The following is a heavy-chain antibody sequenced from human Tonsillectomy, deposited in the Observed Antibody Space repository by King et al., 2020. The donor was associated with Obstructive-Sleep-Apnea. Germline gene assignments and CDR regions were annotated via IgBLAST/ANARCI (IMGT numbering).Heavy chain of an antibody. Sequence: VQLQESGPGLVKPSQTLSLTCTVSGGSLSSGEYYLNWIRQPPGKGLERIGYSYYRGGHYYHPPLMSQVTISLDTSKNQFSLKVNSMTDADTAVYYCARKGKWLQSLPFDYWGQGTLVTVSA. J-gene: IGHJ4*02. CDR1: GGSLSSGEYY. CDR3: ARKGKWLQSLPFDY. V-gene: IGHV4-30-4*01. D-gene: IGHD5-24*01. CDR2: SYYRGGH.